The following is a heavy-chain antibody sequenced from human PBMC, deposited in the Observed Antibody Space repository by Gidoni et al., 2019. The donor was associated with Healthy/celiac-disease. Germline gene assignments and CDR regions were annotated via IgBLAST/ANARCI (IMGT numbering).Heavy chain of an antibody. D-gene: IGHD3-22*01. Sequence: RLSCAASGFTFSSYAMSWVCQAPGKGREWVSAISDSGGSTYDADSVKGRFTISRDNSKNTRYLQMNSLRAEDTAVYYWAKNKIVVVIAAFDYWGQGTLVTVSS. CDR1: GFTFSSYA. CDR3: AKNKIVVVIAAFDY. V-gene: IGHV3-23*01. CDR2: ISDSGGST. J-gene: IGHJ4*02.